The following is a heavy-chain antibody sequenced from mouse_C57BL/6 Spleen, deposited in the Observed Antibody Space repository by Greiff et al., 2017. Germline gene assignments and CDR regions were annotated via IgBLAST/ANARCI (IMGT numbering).Heavy chain of an antibody. J-gene: IGHJ2*01. CDR1: GFSLTSYG. CDR2: IWRGGST. CDR3: DRNKLGLDY. Sequence: QVQLKQSGPGLVQPSQSLSITCTVSGFSLTSYGVHWVRQSPGKGLEWLGVIWRGGSTDYNAAFISSLSICKDNSKSQVFFKRNSLQADDTAIYDCDRNKLGLDYWGQGTTLTVSS. V-gene: IGHV2-2*01.